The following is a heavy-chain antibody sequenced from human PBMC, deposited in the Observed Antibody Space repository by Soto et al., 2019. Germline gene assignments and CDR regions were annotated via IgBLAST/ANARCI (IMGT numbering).Heavy chain of an antibody. CDR2: ISYTGRT. CDR3: AREWGLLPYYVMNV. J-gene: IGHJ6*02. CDR1: GDSVTSGSYY. Sequence: SEALSLTCIVSGDSVTSGSYYWAWLRQPPGKGLEWIGYISYTGRTKYNPSLQSRVTISVDTSKNDFSLNLSSVTAADTAVYFCAREWGLLPYYVMNVWGHGTAVTVSS. V-gene: IGHV4-61*03. D-gene: IGHD7-27*01.